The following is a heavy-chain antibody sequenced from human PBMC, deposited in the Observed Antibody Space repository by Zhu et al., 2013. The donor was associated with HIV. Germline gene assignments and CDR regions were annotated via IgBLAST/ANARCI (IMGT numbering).Heavy chain of an antibody. CDR1: GGTFSSYT. CDR2: IIPILGIA. D-gene: IGHD5-18*01. V-gene: IGHV1-69*02. Sequence: QVQLVQSGAEVKKPGSSVKVSCKASGGTFSSYTISWVRQAPGQGLEWMGRIIPILGIANYAQKFQGRVTITADKSTSTAYMELSSLRSEDTAVYYCARVYLLGLVDTAMGGDIYGMDVWGQGTTVTVSS. CDR3: ARVYLLGLVDTAMGGDIYGMDV. J-gene: IGHJ6*02.